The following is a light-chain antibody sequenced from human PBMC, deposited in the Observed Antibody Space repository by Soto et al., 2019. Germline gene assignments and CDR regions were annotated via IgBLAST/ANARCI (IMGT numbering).Light chain of an antibody. CDR3: QQRSNWPPIT. Sequence: EIVLTQSPGTLPLSPGERATLSCSAIQSVSSNYLAWYQQKPGQAPRLLIYDASNRATGIPARFSGSGSGTDFTLTISSLEPEDFAVYYCQQRSNWPPITFGQGTRLEIK. CDR1: QSVSSNY. CDR2: DAS. J-gene: IGKJ5*01. V-gene: IGKV3-11*01.